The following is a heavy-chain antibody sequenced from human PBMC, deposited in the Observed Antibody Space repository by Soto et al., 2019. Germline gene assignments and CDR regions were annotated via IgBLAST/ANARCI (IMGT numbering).Heavy chain of an antibody. CDR1: GGTFSSYA. D-gene: IGHD3-16*01. J-gene: IGHJ6*02. CDR3: ATPPEGGTAYYYGAMDV. CDR2: IIPIFGTA. Sequence: QVQLVQSGAEVKKPGSSVKVSCKASGGTFSSYAISWVRQALGQGLEWMGGIIPIFGTANYAQKFQGRVTITADESTSTAYMEMSSLRSEDTAVYYCATPPEGGTAYYYGAMDVWGQGTTVTVSS. V-gene: IGHV1-69*12.